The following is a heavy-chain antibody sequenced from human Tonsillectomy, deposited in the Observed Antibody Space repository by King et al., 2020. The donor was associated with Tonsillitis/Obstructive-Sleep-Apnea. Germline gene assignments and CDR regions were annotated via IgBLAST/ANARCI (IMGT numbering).Heavy chain of an antibody. Sequence: TLQESGPVLVKPTETLTLTCTVSGLSLSNARMGVSWIRQPPGQALEWLAHIFSNDEKSYSTSLKSRLTISKDTSKSQVVLTMTNMDPVDTATYYCASLGGNYPSYFDYWGQGILVTVSS. D-gene: IGHD1-7*01. CDR2: IFSNDEK. J-gene: IGHJ4*02. V-gene: IGHV2-26*01. CDR3: ASLGGNYPSYFDY. CDR1: GLSLSNARMG.